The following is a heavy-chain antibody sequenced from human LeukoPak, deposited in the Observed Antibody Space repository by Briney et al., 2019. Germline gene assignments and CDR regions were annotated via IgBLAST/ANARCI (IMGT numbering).Heavy chain of an antibody. CDR2: IYYSGST. D-gene: IGHD6-13*01. CDR3: ARSIAAAAPWFDP. CDR1: GGSFSGYY. V-gene: IGHV4-59*01. J-gene: IGHJ5*02. Sequence: SETLSLTCAVYGGSFSGYYWCWIRQPPGKGLEWIGYIYYSGSTNYNPSLKSRVTISVDTSKNQFSLKLSSVTAADTAVYYCARSIAAAAPWFDPWGQGTLVTVSS.